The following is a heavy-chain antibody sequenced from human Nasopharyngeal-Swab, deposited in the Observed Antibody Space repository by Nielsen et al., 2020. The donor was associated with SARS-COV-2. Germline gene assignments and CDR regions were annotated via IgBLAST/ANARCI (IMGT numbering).Heavy chain of an antibody. CDR1: GFTFSSYA. V-gene: IGHV3-30*04. CDR3: ARARGGGYFDPFDY. Sequence: GGSLRLSCAASGFTFSSYAMHWVRQAPGKGLEWVAVISYDGSNKYYADSVKGRFTISRDNSKNTLYLQMNSLRAEDTAVYHCARARGGGYFDPFDYWGQGTLVTVSS. D-gene: IGHD3-9*01. J-gene: IGHJ4*02. CDR2: ISYDGSNK.